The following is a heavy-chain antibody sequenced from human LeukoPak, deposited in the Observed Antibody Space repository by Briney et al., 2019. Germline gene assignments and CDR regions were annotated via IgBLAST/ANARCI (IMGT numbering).Heavy chain of an antibody. CDR3: AKDIQRGFDYTIAIDY. Sequence: GGSLRLSCAASGFIFSDYGFHSVRQAPGKGLEWVAVIWSDATNQYYADSVRGRFAISRDDSTSMVYLQMNSLRAEDTAVYFCAKDIQRGFDYTIAIDYEGQGTLVTVSS. V-gene: IGHV3-33*06. D-gene: IGHD3-16*01. CDR2: IWSDATNQ. CDR1: GFIFSDYG. J-gene: IGHJ4*02.